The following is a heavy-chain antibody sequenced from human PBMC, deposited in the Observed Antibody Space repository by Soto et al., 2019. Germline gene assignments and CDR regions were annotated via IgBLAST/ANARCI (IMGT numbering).Heavy chain of an antibody. CDR2: INGDNGNT. CDR3: ASDPLLSMTTVTLGFLHDY. Sequence: QVQLVQSGAEVKKPGASVKVSCKASGYTFTTYSMHWVRQAPGQRLEWLGWINGDNGNTKYSQKFQGRVTITRDTSASAAYIELRSLTSEDTAVYYCASDPLLSMTTVTLGFLHDYWVQGTLVTVSS. D-gene: IGHD4-17*01. V-gene: IGHV1-3*01. CDR1: GYTFTTYS. J-gene: IGHJ4*02.